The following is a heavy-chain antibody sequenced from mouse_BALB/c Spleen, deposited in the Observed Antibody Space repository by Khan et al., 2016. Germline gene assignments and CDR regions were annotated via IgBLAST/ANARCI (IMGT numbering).Heavy chain of an antibody. Sequence: QIQLVQSGAELAKPGASVKMSCKASGYTFTSYWMHWVKQRPGQGLEWIGYINPSTGYTEYNQKFKDKATLTADKSSSTAYMQLSSLTSEDSAVYYCERWAYYGNYLFAYWGQGTLVTVSA. D-gene: IGHD2-10*01. V-gene: IGHV1-7*01. J-gene: IGHJ3*01. CDR2: INPSTGYT. CDR1: GYTFTSYW. CDR3: ERWAYYGNYLFAY.